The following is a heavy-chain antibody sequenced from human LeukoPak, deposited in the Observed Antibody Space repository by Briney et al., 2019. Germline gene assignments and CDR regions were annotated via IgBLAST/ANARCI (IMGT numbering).Heavy chain of an antibody. J-gene: IGHJ5*02. CDR2: ISGSGGST. CDR3: AKELYYYGSGNWFDP. D-gene: IGHD3-10*01. CDR1: GFTFSSYA. Sequence: PGGSLRLSCAASGFTFSSYAMSSVRQAPGKRPEWVSAISGSGGSTYYADSMKGRFTISRDNSKNTLYLQMNSLRAEDTAVYYCAKELYYYGSGNWFDPWGQGTLVTVSS. V-gene: IGHV3-23*01.